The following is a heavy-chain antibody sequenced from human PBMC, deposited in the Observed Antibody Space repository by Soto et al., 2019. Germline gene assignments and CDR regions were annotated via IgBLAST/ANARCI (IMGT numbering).Heavy chain of an antibody. J-gene: IGHJ4*02. CDR2: ISGGGGST. V-gene: IGHV3-23*01. Sequence: EVQLLESGGGLVQTGGSLRLSCAASGFTFSSYAMSWVRQAPGKGLEWVSGISGGGGSTFFADSVKGRFTISRDNSRNTLYLQMNSLRAEDTALYYCAKQYIIPGTGKYFDYWGQGTLVTVSS. CDR1: GFTFSSYA. D-gene: IGHD6-13*01. CDR3: AKQYIIPGTGKYFDY.